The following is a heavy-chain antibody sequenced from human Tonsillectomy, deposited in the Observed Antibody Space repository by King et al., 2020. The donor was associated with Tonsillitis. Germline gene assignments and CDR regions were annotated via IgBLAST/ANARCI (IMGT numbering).Heavy chain of an antibody. CDR1: GFTFSSYG. D-gene: IGHD2-15*01. V-gene: IGHV3-23*04. CDR2: ITGNGSTT. CDR3: ANEKPSAGSRGAY. J-gene: IGHJ1*01. Sequence: VQLVESGGGLVQPGESLRLSCAASGFTFSSYGISWIRQAPGKGLEWVSGITGNGSTTYYADSVKGRFTISRDNSENTVFLQMNSLRADDTAVYYCANEKPSAGSRGAYGGQGTLLTVP.